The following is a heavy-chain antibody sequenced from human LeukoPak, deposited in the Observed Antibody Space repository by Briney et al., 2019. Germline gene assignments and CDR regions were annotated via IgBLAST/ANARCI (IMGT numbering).Heavy chain of an antibody. CDR3: ARGITMVRGVIMWY. CDR1: GGTFSSYA. D-gene: IGHD3-10*01. V-gene: IGHV1-69*13. CDR2: IIPIFGTA. Sequence: SVKVSCKASGGTFSSYAISWVRQAPGQGLEWMGGIIPIFGTANYAQKFEGRVTITADESTSTAYMELSSLRSEDTAVYYCARGITMVRGVIMWYWGQGTLVTVSS. J-gene: IGHJ4*02.